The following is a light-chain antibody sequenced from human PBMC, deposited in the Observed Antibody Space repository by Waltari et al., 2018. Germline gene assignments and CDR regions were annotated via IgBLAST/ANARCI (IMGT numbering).Light chain of an antibody. V-gene: IGLV1-40*01. CDR1: SSNIGAGYD. CDR3: QSYDNSLGAWV. Sequence: QSVLTQPPSVSGAPGQSVTLSCTGSSSNIGAGYDVHWYQQFPGTAPKLLIFDYSRRPSGVPGRFAGSWSCASASLAITGLQTEDEADYYCQSYDNSLGAWVFGGGTTLTVL. CDR2: DYS. J-gene: IGLJ3*02.